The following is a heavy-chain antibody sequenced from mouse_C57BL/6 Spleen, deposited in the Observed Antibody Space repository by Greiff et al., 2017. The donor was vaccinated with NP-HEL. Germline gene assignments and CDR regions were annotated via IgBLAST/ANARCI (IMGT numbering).Heavy chain of an antibody. CDR3: ARRRGYSPYYAMDY. D-gene: IGHD2-3*01. J-gene: IGHJ4*01. CDR2: IYPSDSET. Sequence: QVQLQQPGAELVRPGSSVKLSCKASGYTFTSYWMDWVKQRPGQGLEWIGNIYPSDSETHYNQKFKDKATLTVDKSSSTAYMQLSSLTSEDSAVYYCARRRGYSPYYAMDYWGQGTSVTVSS. V-gene: IGHV1-61*01. CDR1: GYTFTSYW.